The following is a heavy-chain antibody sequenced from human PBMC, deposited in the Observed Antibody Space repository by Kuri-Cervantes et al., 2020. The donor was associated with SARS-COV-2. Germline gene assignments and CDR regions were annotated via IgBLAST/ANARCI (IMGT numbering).Heavy chain of an antibody. CDR1: GYTFTSYA. V-gene: IGHV1-3*01. CDR2: INAGNGNT. CDR3: ARDLGQQLVIDY. Sequence: ASVKVSCKASGYTFTSYAMHWVRQAPGQRLEWMGWINAGNGNTKYSQKFQGRVTITRDTSASTAYMELSSLRSEDTAVYYCARDLGQQLVIDYWGQGTLVTVSS. D-gene: IGHD6-13*01. J-gene: IGHJ4*02.